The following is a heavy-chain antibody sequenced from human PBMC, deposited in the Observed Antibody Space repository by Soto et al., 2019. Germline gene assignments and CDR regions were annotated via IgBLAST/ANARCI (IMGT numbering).Heavy chain of an antibody. J-gene: IGHJ6*02. D-gene: IGHD2-8*02. CDR1: GGSISSYY. CDR2: IYTSGST. V-gene: IGHV4-4*07. CDR3: ARDGFETGDYYYYGMGV. Sequence: PSETLSLTCTVSGGSISSYYGSWIRQPAGKGLEWIGRIYTSGSTNYNPSLKSRVTMSVDTSKNQFSLKLSSVTAADTAVYYCARDGFETGDYYYYGMGVWGQGTTVTVSS.